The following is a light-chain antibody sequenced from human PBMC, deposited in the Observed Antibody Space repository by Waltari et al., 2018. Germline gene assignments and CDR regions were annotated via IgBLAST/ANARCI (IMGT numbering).Light chain of an antibody. CDR1: QSISSY. CDR3: QQSYSTPFG. Sequence: DIPMTQSPSSLSASVGDRFTLTCRASQSISSYLNWYKQKPGKAPKLLIYAASSLQSGVPSRFSGRGSGTDFTLTISSLQPEDFATYYCQQSYSTPFGFGQGTKVEIK. CDR2: AAS. V-gene: IGKV1-39*01. J-gene: IGKJ1*01.